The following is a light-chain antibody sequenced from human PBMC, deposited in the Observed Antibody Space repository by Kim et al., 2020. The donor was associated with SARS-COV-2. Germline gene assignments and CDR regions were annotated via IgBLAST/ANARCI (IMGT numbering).Light chain of an antibody. CDR3: QKYNSAPALT. J-gene: IGKJ4*01. V-gene: IGKV1-27*01. Sequence: SVRDGVTITCRASQGISNDLAWYQKKPGKAPRLLIYAASTLQSGVPSRFSGSGSGTDFTLTISSLQPEDFATYYCQKYNSAPALTFGGGTKVDIK. CDR1: QGISND. CDR2: AAS.